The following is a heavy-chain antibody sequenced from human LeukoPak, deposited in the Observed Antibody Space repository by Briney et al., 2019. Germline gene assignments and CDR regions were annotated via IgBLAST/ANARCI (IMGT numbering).Heavy chain of an antibody. Sequence: GGPLTLLCRVSGFTFSTYAMLALRQSPRKGLEGVSAISSSESATLFADSVKGRFIIPRDNSKNTLYLEMNRLRGEVTALYFCAQDGYCGAAHCYKGAFEMWGQGTMVTVSS. J-gene: IGHJ3*02. CDR1: GFTFSTYA. CDR3: AQDGYCGAAHCYKGAFEM. D-gene: IGHD2-21*01. V-gene: IGHV3-23*01. CDR2: ISSSESAT.